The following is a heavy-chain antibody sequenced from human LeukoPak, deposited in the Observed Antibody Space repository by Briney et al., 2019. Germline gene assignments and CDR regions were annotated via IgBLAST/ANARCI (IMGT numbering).Heavy chain of an antibody. J-gene: IGHJ4*02. CDR2: IHYSGST. CDR3: ARGYYDSSGMPCPFEN. D-gene: IGHD3-22*01. Sequence: WETLSLTCTASGVSIRSYYWSWIRQPPGKGLESIGYIHYSGSTNYNPSLKSRLTTSLDTTENQFSLQLSSVTAADTAVYYCARGYYDSSGMPCPFENWGQGILVTVSS. CDR1: GVSIRSYY. V-gene: IGHV4-59*01.